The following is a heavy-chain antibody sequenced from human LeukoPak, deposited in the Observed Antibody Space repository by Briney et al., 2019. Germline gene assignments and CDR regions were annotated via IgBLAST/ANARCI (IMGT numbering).Heavy chain of an antibody. CDR1: GGSFSGYY. Sequence: SETLSLTCAVSGGSFSGYYWSWIRQPPGKGLEWIGEINHSGNTNYKPSLKSRVTISVDTSKNQFSLKLSSVTAADTAVYYCARGGRLFLPYWGQGTLVTVSS. CDR2: INHSGNT. CDR3: ARGGRLFLPY. J-gene: IGHJ4*02. D-gene: IGHD3-22*01. V-gene: IGHV4-34*01.